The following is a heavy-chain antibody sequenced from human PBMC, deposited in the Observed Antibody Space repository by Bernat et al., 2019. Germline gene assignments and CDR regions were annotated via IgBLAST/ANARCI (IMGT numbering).Heavy chain of an antibody. D-gene: IGHD3-22*01. V-gene: IGHV3-30-3*01. CDR1: GFTFSSHT. J-gene: IGHJ4*02. CDR2: ISYDGSNK. Sequence: QVQLVESGGGVVQPGRSLRLSCAVSGFTFSSHTLHWVRQAPGKGLEWVAVISYDGSNKYYADSVKGRFTISRDNSKNTLYLQMNSLRAEDTAVYYCAKDPRRYDSSGYPTDYWGQGTLVTVSS. CDR3: AKDPRRYDSSGYPTDY.